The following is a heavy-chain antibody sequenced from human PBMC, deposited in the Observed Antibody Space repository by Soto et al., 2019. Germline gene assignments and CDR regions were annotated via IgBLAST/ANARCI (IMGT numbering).Heavy chain of an antibody. CDR1: GYTFTSYT. Sequence: QVQLVQSGAEVKKPGASVKVTCKASGYTFTSYTVHWLRQAPGQGLEWMGWINAGNGNTKYSEKFQGRVTISRDTCARTAYLALSSLTSEDTAILYCAREVGYCSVGFCYTSFHYWGQGILVSVSS. J-gene: IGHJ4*02. CDR3: AREVGYCSVGFCYTSFHY. V-gene: IGHV1-3*01. CDR2: INAGNGNT. D-gene: IGHD2-8*02.